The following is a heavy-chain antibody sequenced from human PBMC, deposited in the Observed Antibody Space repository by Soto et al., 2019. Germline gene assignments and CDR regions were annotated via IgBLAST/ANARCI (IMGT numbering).Heavy chain of an antibody. CDR3: ARDSLDSSGNFMRHPDAFDI. Sequence: SETLSLTCSVSGGSINSDGYYWSWSRQHPGKGLEWIGYIYYSGTTYYNPSLKSRVTISIDTSKNQFSLQLSSVTVADTAVYFCARDSLDSSGNFMRHPDAFDIWGQGTVVTV. V-gene: IGHV4-31*03. CDR2: IYYSGTT. J-gene: IGHJ3*02. D-gene: IGHD3-22*01. CDR1: GGSINSDGYY.